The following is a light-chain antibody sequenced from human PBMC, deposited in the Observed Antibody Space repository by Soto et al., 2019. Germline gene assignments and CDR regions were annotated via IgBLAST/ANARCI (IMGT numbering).Light chain of an antibody. J-gene: IGLJ1*01. CDR3: SSYTSGSTIYV. Sequence: SALTQPSSLSGSPGRSITISCTGTISDVGSYNYVSWYQHHPGKAPRLMIYASSNRPSGVSHRFSGSRSGNTASLTISGLQAEDEADYYCSSYTSGSTIYVYGTGTKVTVL. CDR2: ASS. V-gene: IGLV2-14*01. CDR1: ISDVGSYNY.